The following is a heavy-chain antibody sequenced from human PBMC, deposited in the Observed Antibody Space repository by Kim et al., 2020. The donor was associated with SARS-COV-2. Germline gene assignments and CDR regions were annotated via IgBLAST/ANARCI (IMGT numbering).Heavy chain of an antibody. CDR2: ITGSGDRA. CDR3: ARKNTSLIGGRIPGGMDV. V-gene: IGHV3-23*01. D-gene: IGHD3-16*01. J-gene: IGHJ6*01. CDR1: GFPFSTYV. Sequence: GGSLRLSCVASGFPFSTYVFRWVRQAPGKGLEWVSTITGSGDRAQYADSVKGRFTVSRDNSRNTLYLQMNSLRVEDTAVYYCARKNTSLIGGRIPGGMDVGGQGTRVTVS.